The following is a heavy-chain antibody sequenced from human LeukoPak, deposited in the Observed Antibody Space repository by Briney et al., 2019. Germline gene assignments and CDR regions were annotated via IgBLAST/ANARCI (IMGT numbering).Heavy chain of an antibody. CDR1: GFTFSSYG. J-gene: IGHJ3*02. CDR2: ISYDGSNK. CDR3: ARLVLDAFDI. Sequence: GGSLRLSCAASGFTFSSYGMHWVRQAPGKGPEWVAVISYDGSNKYYADSVKGRFTISRDNSKNTLYLQMNSLRAEDTAVYYCARLVLDAFDIWGQGTMVTVSS. V-gene: IGHV3-30*03. D-gene: IGHD6-13*01.